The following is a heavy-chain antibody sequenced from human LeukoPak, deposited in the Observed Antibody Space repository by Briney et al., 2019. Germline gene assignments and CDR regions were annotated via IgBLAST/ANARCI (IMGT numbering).Heavy chain of an antibody. CDR3: AKTIYGDYVFFQH. D-gene: IGHD4-17*01. CDR2: ISGSGGST. J-gene: IGHJ1*01. CDR1: GFTFSSYA. V-gene: IGHV3-23*01. Sequence: GGSLRLSCAASGFTFSSYAMSWVRQAPGKGLEWVSAISGSGGSTYYADSVKGRFTISRDNSKNTLYLQMDSLRAEDTAVYYCAKTIYGDYVFFQHWGQGTLVTVSS.